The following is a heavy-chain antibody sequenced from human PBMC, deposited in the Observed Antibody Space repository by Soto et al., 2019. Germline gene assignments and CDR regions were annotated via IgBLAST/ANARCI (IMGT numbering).Heavy chain of an antibody. D-gene: IGHD6-19*01. Sequence: DVQMVESGGGLVQPGGSLRLSCVASSGFTFSSHWMHWVRQAPGKGLVWVSRISRDGTSTNYADSVKGRFTISRDNAKNTLYLQMTSLRAEDTAIYYCARGPSGSGFYVGDYWGQGTQVTVSS. CDR1: SGFTFSSHW. J-gene: IGHJ4*02. CDR3: ARGPSGSGFYVGDY. V-gene: IGHV3-74*01. CDR2: ISRDGTST.